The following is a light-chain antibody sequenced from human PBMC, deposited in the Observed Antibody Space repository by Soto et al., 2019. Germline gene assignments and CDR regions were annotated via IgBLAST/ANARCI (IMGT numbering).Light chain of an antibody. CDR3: QQYNGYPWT. Sequence: DIQMTQSPSTLSASVGDRVTITCRASQSISSWLVWYQQKPGKAPKLLIYKASSLESGVPSRFSGSGSGTEFSLTISSLQPDDFATYYCQQYNGYPWTFGQGTKVEIK. J-gene: IGKJ1*01. V-gene: IGKV1-5*03. CDR2: KAS. CDR1: QSISSW.